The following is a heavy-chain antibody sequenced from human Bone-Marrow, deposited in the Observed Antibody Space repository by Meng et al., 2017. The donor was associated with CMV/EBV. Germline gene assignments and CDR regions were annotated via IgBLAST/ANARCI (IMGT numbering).Heavy chain of an antibody. D-gene: IGHD6-13*01. CDR2: IKQDGSEK. J-gene: IGHJ5*02. Sequence: GESLKISCAASGFTFSSYWMHWVRQAPGKGLEWVANIKQDGSEKYYVDSVKGRFTISRDNAKNSLYLQMNSLRAEDTAVYYCARDQDSSSWYRGWFDPWGQGTLVTVSS. V-gene: IGHV3-7*01. CDR1: GFTFSSYW. CDR3: ARDQDSSSWYRGWFDP.